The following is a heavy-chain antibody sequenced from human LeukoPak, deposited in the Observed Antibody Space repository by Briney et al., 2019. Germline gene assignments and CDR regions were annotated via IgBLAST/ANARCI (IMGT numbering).Heavy chain of an antibody. CDR1: GFTFSNYE. D-gene: IGHD5-12*01. J-gene: IGHJ4*02. V-gene: IGHV3-11*01. Sequence: KTGGSLRLSCAASGFTFSNYEMNWIRQAPGKGLEWISYISNSGNTKYYADSVKGRFTISRDNAKDSLYLQMNSLRAEDTAVYYCARDPGSGYEEHFDYWGQGTLVTVSS. CDR3: ARDPGSGYEEHFDY. CDR2: ISNSGNTK.